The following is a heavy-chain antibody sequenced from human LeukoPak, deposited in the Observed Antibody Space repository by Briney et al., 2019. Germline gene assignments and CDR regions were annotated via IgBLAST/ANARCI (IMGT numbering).Heavy chain of an antibody. J-gene: IGHJ3*02. CDR3: ARVRRELLSAFDI. CDR1: AGSFSGYY. CDR2: INHSGST. V-gene: IGHV4-34*01. Sequence: SETLSLTCAVYAGSFSGYYWSWIRQPPGKGLEWIGEINHSGSTNYNPSLKSRVTISVDTSKNQFSLKLSSVTAEDTAVYYCARVRRELLSAFDIWGQGTMVTVSS. D-gene: IGHD1-26*01.